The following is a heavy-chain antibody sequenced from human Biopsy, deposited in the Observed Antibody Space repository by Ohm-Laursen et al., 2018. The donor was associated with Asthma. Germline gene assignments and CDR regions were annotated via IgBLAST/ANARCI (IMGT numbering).Heavy chain of an antibody. Sequence: SLRLSCAASGFTLDNYTMHWVRQAPGKGLEWVTIISYDGRNTYYADSVEGRFTISRDNSKNTLFLQMSSLRPEDTAVYYCARGGLHYYEYYGMDAWGQGTTVTVSS. D-gene: IGHD2-21*02. CDR2: ISYDGRNT. CDR3: ARGGLHYYEYYGMDA. V-gene: IGHV3-30*04. CDR1: GFTLDNYT. J-gene: IGHJ6*02.